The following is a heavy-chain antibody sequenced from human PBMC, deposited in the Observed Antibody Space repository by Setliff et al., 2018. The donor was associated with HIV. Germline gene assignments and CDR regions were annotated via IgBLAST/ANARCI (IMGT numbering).Heavy chain of an antibody. D-gene: IGHD2-21*01. V-gene: IGHV4-31*03. J-gene: IGHJ5*01. Sequence: LTCTVSGGSVSSGAYFWSWIRQHPGKGLEWMGYMSKRGTYIINPSLESRMTMSVDTSKNQLYLRLKSVTAADTAVYFCARDAVEASIPGGWFDSWGPGTLVTVSS. CDR2: MSKRGTY. CDR1: GGSVSSGAYF. CDR3: ARDAVEASIPGGWFDS.